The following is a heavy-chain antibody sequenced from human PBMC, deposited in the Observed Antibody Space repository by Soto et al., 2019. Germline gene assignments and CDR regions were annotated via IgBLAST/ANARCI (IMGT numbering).Heavy chain of an antibody. J-gene: IGHJ4*02. CDR2: IYYSGST. Sequence: PSETLSLTCTVSGGSISSGDYYWSWIRQPPGKGLEWIGYIYYSGSTYYNPSLKSRVTISVDSSKNTLHLQMSSLRAEDTAVYYCAKEMYGRSWYSLIDYWGQGTLVTVSS. D-gene: IGHD6-13*01. V-gene: IGHV4-30-4*02. CDR1: GGSISSGDYY. CDR3: AKEMYGRSWYSLIDY.